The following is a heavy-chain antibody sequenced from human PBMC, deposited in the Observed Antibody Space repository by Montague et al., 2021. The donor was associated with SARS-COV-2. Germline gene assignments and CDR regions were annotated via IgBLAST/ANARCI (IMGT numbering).Heavy chain of an antibody. V-gene: IGHV4-59*01. Sequence: SETLSLTCTVSGGSISGYYWSWIRQSPGKGLEWIGYIYYSGNTKYNPFLESRVTVSVDTSQNQVSLKLTSVTPADTAVYYCARVLRSSSNGVCRTYYYYARDVWGQGTTVTVSS. D-gene: IGHD2-8*01. CDR3: ARVLRSSSNGVCRTYYYYARDV. J-gene: IGHJ6*02. CDR2: IYYSGNT. CDR1: GGSISGYY.